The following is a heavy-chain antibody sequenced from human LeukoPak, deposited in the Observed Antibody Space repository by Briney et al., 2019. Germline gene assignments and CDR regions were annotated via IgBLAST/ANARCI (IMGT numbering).Heavy chain of an antibody. CDR2: INPNSGGT. J-gene: IGHJ5*02. CDR1: GYTFTGHY. Sequence: ASVKVSCKASGYTFTGHYMHWVRQAPGQGLEWMGWINPNSGGTNYAQKFQGRVTMTRDTSISTAYMELSRLRSDDTAVYYCARDSAVAGDIWFDPWGQGTLVTVSS. D-gene: IGHD6-19*01. V-gene: IGHV1-2*02. CDR3: ARDSAVAGDIWFDP.